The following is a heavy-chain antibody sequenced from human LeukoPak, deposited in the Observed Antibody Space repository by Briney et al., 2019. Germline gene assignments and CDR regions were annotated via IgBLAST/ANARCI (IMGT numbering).Heavy chain of an antibody. CDR3: ARMYSSSPYSFDY. Sequence: SETLSLTCTVSGGSISSYYWSWIRQPPGKGLEYMGDIYYSGSTNYNPALQSRVTISVDTSTTQFSLKLSSVTTADTAVYYCARMYSSSPYSFDYWGQGTLVTVSS. J-gene: IGHJ4*02. CDR1: GGSISSYY. CDR2: IYYSGST. D-gene: IGHD6-6*01. V-gene: IGHV4-59*01.